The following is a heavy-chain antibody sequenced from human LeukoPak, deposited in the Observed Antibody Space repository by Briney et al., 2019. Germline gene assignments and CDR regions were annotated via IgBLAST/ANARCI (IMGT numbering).Heavy chain of an antibody. D-gene: IGHD3-22*01. Sequence: SETLSLTCTVSGGSISSYYWSWIRQPAGKGLEWIGRIYTSGSTNYNPSLKSRVTMSVDTSKNQFSLKLSSVTAADTAVYYCARDFHDSSGYYPADAFDIWGQGTMVTVSS. CDR2: IYTSGST. J-gene: IGHJ3*02. V-gene: IGHV4-4*07. CDR1: GGSISSYY. CDR3: ARDFHDSSGYYPADAFDI.